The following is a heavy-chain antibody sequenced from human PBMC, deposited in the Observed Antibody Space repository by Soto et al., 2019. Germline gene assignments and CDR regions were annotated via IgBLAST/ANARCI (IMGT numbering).Heavy chain of an antibody. CDR1: GFTFSSYG. CDR3: AREGIAVAGRYYFDY. Sequence: PVGSLRLSCAASGFTFSSYGMHWVRQAPGKGLEWVAVISYDGSNKYYADSVKGRFTISRDNSKNTLYLQMNSLRAEDTAVYYCAREGIAVAGRYYFDYWGQGTLVTVSS. CDR2: ISYDGSNK. D-gene: IGHD6-19*01. J-gene: IGHJ4*02. V-gene: IGHV3-30*03.